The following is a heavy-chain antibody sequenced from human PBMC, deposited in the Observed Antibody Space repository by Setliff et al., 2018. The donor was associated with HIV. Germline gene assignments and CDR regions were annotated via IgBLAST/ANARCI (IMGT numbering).Heavy chain of an antibody. CDR2: IRYDGSNK. V-gene: IGHV3-30*02. Sequence: GESLKISCAASGFTFSSYGMHWVRQAPGKGLEWVAFIRYDGSNKYYADSVKGRFTISRDNSKNTLYLQMNSLRAEDTAVYYCAKDKVVVAAIGYWGQGTLVTVSS. D-gene: IGHD2-15*01. J-gene: IGHJ4*02. CDR3: AKDKVVVAAIGY. CDR1: GFTFSSYG.